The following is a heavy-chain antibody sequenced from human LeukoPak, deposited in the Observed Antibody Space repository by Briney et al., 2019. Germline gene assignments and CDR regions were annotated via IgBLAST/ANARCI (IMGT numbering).Heavy chain of an antibody. V-gene: IGHV1-18*01. CDR2: ISGYNGNT. J-gene: IGHJ4*02. Sequence: ASVKVSCKASGYTFTSHGISWVRQAPGQGLEWMGWISGYNGNTNYAQKFQGRVTMTTDTSTTTVYMELRNLRSDDTAVFYCARDGRFGELSDYWGQGTLVTVSS. D-gene: IGHD3-10*01. CDR1: GYTFTSHG. CDR3: ARDGRFGELSDY.